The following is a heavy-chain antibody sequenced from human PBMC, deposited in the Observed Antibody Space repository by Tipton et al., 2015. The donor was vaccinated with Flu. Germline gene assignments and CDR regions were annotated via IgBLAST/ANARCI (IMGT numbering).Heavy chain of an antibody. CDR3: ASTLGIAAAGTPGYYFDY. V-gene: IGHV3-48*04. CDR2: ISSSSSTI. J-gene: IGHJ4*02. CDR1: GFTFSSYS. Sequence: SLRLSCAASGFTFSSYSMNWVRQAPGKGLEWVSYISSSSSTIYYADSVKGRFTISRDNAKNSLYLQMNSLRAEDTALYYCASTLGIAAAGTPGYYFDYWVQGTLVTVSS. D-gene: IGHD6-13*01.